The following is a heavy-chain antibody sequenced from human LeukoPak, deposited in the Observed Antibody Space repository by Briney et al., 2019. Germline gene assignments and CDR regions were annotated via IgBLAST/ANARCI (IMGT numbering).Heavy chain of an antibody. J-gene: IGHJ4*02. CDR3: ARYGSIVAAGTFDY. CDR2: VKEDGSEK. D-gene: IGHD6-13*01. V-gene: IGHV3-7*04. CDR1: GFTFSRFW. Sequence: PGGSLRLSCAASGFTFSRFWMSWVRRAPGKGLEWVANVKEDGSEKYYVDSVKGRFTISRDNAKNSLYLQMNSLRAEDTAVYYCARYGSIVAAGTFDYWGQGTLATVSS.